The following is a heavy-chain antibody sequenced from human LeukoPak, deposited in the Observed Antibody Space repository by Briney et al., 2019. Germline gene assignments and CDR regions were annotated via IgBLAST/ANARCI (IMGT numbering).Heavy chain of an antibody. J-gene: IGHJ3*02. CDR2: ISSSSTYI. CDR3: ARDTHCSSTSCYNAFDI. CDR1: GFTFSSYS. D-gene: IGHD2-2*02. V-gene: IGHV3-21*01. Sequence: PGGSLRPSCAASGFTFSSYSMDWVRQAPGKGLEWVSSISSSSTYIYYADSLKGRFTISRDNAKNSLSLQMNSLRAEDTAVYYCARDTHCSSTSCYNAFDIWCQGTMVTVSS.